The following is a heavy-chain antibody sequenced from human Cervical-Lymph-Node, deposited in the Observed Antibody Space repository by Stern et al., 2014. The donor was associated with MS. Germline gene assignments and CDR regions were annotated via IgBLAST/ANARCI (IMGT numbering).Heavy chain of an antibody. CDR3: ARESSIISKNGMDV. J-gene: IGHJ6*02. CDR2: INPRGGST. CDR1: GYTFTSYY. D-gene: IGHD3-10*01. Sequence: QMQLVQSGAEVKKPGASVKVSCKASGYTFTSYYMHWVRQAPGQGLEWMGIINPRGGSTSYAQKFQGMIPLARDTSTSTVYMELSSLRSEDTAVYYCARESSIISKNGMDVWGQGTTVTVSS. V-gene: IGHV1-46*01.